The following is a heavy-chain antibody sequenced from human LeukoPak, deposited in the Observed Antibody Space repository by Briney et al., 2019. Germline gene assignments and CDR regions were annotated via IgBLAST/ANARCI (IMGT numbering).Heavy chain of an antibody. Sequence: GASVKVSCKASGGTFSSYAISWVRQAPGQGLEWMGGIIPIFGTANYAQKFKGRVTITADESTSTAYMELSSLRSEDTAVYYCARRITIFGVAPDAFDIWGQGTMVTVSS. CDR3: ARRITIFGVAPDAFDI. J-gene: IGHJ3*02. V-gene: IGHV1-69*13. D-gene: IGHD3-3*01. CDR2: IIPIFGTA. CDR1: GGTFSSYA.